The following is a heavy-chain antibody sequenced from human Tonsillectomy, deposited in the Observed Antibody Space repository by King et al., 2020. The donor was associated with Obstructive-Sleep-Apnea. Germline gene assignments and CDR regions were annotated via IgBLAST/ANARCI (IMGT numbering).Heavy chain of an antibody. CDR1: GYTFTNYW. J-gene: IGHJ4*02. CDR3: ASTELYYFDSGGYSPPFDY. D-gene: IGHD3-22*01. Sequence: EKQLVQSGAEVKKPGESLRISCQGSGYTFTNYWISWVRQMPGKGLEWMGRIDPSDSYTNYSPSFQGHVTISTDKSISTAYLQWSSLKASDTAMYYCASTELYYFDSGGYSPPFDYWGQGTLVTVSS. CDR2: IDPSDSYT. V-gene: IGHV5-10-1*03.